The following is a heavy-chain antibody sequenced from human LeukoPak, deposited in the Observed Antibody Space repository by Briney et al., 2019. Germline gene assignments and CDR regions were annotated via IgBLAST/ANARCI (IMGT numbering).Heavy chain of an antibody. D-gene: IGHD1-7*01. V-gene: IGHV3-33*01. CDR3: ARRGGTSNPNYYYYYMDV. CDR1: GFTFSRYG. CDR2: IWYDGSNK. Sequence: GGSLRLSCAASGFTFSRYGMHWVRQAPGKGLEWVAVIWYDGSNKYYADSVKGRFTISRDNSKNTLYLQMNSLRAEDTAVYYCARRGGTSNPNYYYYYMDVWGEGTTVTVSS. J-gene: IGHJ6*03.